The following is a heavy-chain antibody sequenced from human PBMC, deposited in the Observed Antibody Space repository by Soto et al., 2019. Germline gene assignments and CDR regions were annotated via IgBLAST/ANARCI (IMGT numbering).Heavy chain of an antibody. J-gene: IGHJ3*02. CDR1: GLTLISYG. D-gene: IGHD1-26*01. CDR3: AREGIVGAAYDAFDI. V-gene: IGHV3-33*01. CDR2: IWYDGSNK. Sequence: HPGGSRGLSCAALGLTLISYGMTGSGKAPGKGLEWVAVIWYDGSNKYYADSVKGRFTISRDNSKNTLYLQMNSLRAEDTAVYYCAREGIVGAAYDAFDIWGQGTMVTVSS.